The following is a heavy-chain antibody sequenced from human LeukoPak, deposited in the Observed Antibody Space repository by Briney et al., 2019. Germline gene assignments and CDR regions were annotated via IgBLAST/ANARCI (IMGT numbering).Heavy chain of an antibody. CDR2: IHYSGRT. V-gene: IGHV4-30-4*01. Sequence: SETLSLTCTVSGAXISSGDYYWSWIRQPPGKGLEWIGYIHYSGRTYYNPSLKSRVAISVDTSKNQFSLKLSSVTAADTAVYYCATSYSYYSDWGQGALVTVSS. J-gene: IGHJ4*02. CDR3: ATSYSYYSD. CDR1: GAXISSGDYY. D-gene: IGHD5-18*01.